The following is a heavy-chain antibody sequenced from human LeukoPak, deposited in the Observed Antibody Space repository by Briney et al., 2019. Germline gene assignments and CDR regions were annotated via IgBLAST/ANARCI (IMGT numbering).Heavy chain of an antibody. CDR2: ISPKRGDT. CDR1: GYTFTDYS. CDR3: ARVHTHYYDRSAYYLKNPVFDY. D-gene: IGHD3-22*01. V-gene: IGHV1-2*06. Sequence: GASLKVSCKTSGYTFTDYSLHWVRQAPGQGLEWLGRISPKRGDTKYAQKFQGRVTMTRDTSISTAYMELRRLTSVDTAVYYCARVHTHYYDRSAYYLKNPVFDYWGQGTLVTVSS. J-gene: IGHJ4*02.